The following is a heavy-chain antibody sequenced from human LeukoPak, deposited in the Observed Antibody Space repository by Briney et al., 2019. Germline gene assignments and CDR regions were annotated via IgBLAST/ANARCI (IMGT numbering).Heavy chain of an antibody. Sequence: PGGSLRLSCAASGFTLSSYWMHWVRQAPGKGLVWVSRINSDGSSTSYADSVKGRFTISRDNAKNTLYLQMNSLRAEDTAVYYCARGGGYSYGAIDYWGQGTLVTVSS. CDR3: ARGGGYSYGAIDY. V-gene: IGHV3-74*01. CDR2: INSDGSST. D-gene: IGHD5-18*01. J-gene: IGHJ4*02. CDR1: GFTLSSYW.